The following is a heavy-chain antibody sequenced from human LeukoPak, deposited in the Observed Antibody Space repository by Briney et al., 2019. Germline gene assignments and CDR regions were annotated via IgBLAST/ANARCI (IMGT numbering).Heavy chain of an antibody. CDR2: INHSGST. D-gene: IGHD3-22*01. Sequence: SETLSLTCAVYGGSFSGYYWSWIRQPPGKGLEWIGEINHSGSTNYNLSLKSRVTISVDTSKNQFSLKLSSVTAADTAVYYCARDRHYYDSSGYYSSYYFDYWGQGTLVTVSS. CDR3: ARDRHYYDSSGYYSSYYFDY. J-gene: IGHJ4*02. CDR1: GGSFSGYY. V-gene: IGHV4-34*01.